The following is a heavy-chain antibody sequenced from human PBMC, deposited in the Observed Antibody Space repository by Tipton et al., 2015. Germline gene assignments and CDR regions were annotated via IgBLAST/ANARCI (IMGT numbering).Heavy chain of an antibody. CDR1: GGSISSSSYY. J-gene: IGHJ4*02. V-gene: IGHV4-39*07. D-gene: IGHD3-10*01. Sequence: GLVKPSETLSLTCTVSGGSISSSSYYWGWIRQPPGKGLEWIGSISYSGSTYYNPSLKSRVTISVGSSKTHFSLNLSSVTAADSAVYYCARGNMDTEESHFDNWGQGTLVTVSS. CDR2: ISYSGST. CDR3: ARGNMDTEESHFDN.